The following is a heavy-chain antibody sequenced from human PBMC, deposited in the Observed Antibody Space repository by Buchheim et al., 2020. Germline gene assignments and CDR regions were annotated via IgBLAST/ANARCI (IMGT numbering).Heavy chain of an antibody. CDR2: ISSSSSTI. D-gene: IGHD4-17*01. CDR3: AREGYGDYVATGLDY. V-gene: IGHV3-48*01. Sequence: DVDLVESGGGLVKPGGSLRVSCAASGFSFTNAWMHWVRQAPGKGLEWVSYISSSSSTIYYADSVKGRFTISRDNSKNTLYLQMNSLRAEDTAVYYCAREGYGDYVATGLDYWGQGTL. J-gene: IGHJ4*02. CDR1: GFSFTNAW.